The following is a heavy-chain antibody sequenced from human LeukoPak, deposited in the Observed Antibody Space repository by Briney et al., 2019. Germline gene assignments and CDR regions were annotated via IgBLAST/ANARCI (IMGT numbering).Heavy chain of an antibody. D-gene: IGHD6-19*01. J-gene: IGHJ4*02. V-gene: IGHV1-46*01. CDR1: GYTFTSYY. Sequence: ASVKVSCKASGYTFTSYYMHWVRQAPGQGLEWMGIINPSGGSTSYAQKFQGRVTMTGDTSTSTVYMELSSLRSEDTAVYYCARARIMSIAVAGFHGGLDYWGQGTLVTVSS. CDR3: ARARIMSIAVAGFHGGLDY. CDR2: INPSGGST.